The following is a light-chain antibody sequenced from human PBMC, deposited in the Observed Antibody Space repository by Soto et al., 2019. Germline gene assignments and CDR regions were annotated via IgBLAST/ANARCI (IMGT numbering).Light chain of an antibody. CDR3: SSYTSSSTLV. Sequence: QSVLTQPASVSGSPGQSITISCTGTSSDVGGYNYVSWYQQHPGKAPKLTIYDVSNRPSGVSNRFSGSKSGNTASLTISGLQAEDEADYYCSSYTSSSTLVFGGGTQLTVL. V-gene: IGLV2-14*01. J-gene: IGLJ2*01. CDR2: DVS. CDR1: SSDVGGYNY.